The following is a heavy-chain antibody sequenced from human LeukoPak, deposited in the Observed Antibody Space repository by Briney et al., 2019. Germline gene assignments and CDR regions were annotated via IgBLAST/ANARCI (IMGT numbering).Heavy chain of an antibody. CDR1: GGTFSNYA. CDR3: ARIQYNAAGKYYFDY. D-gene: IGHD1-14*01. V-gene: IGHV1-46*01. Sequence: ASVKVSCKASGGTFSNYAISWVRQAPGQGLEWMGMINPTSGYTSYAQRFQGRVTMTRDTSTSTAYMELSSLRSEDTAVYYCARIQYNAAGKYYFDYWGQGTLVTVSS. CDR2: INPTSGYT. J-gene: IGHJ4*02.